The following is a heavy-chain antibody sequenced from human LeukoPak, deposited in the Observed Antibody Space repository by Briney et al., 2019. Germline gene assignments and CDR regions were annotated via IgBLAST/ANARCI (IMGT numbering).Heavy chain of an antibody. CDR3: ARLSDFWSGYPGY. V-gene: IGHV4-39*01. Sequence: SETLSLTCTVSGGSISSSSYYWGWIRQPPRKGLEWIGSIYYSGSTYYNPSLKSRVTISVDTSKNQFSLKLSSVTAADTAVYYCARLSDFWSGYPGYWGQGTLVTVSS. CDR2: IYYSGST. CDR1: GGSISSSSYY. J-gene: IGHJ4*02. D-gene: IGHD3-3*01.